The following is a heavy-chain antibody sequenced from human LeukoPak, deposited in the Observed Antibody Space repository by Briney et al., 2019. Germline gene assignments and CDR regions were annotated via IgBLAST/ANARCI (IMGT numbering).Heavy chain of an antibody. CDR1: GFTFSSYW. CDR2: ISGSGDST. D-gene: IGHD3-10*01. Sequence: GGSLRLSCAASGFTFSSYWMHWVRRAPGKGLEWVSTISGSGDSTYYADSVKGRFTISRDNSKNTLYLQMNSLRAEDTAVYFCAKGFYFGSGSYRYFDYWGQGTLVTVSS. CDR3: AKGFYFGSGSYRYFDY. V-gene: IGHV3-23*01. J-gene: IGHJ4*02.